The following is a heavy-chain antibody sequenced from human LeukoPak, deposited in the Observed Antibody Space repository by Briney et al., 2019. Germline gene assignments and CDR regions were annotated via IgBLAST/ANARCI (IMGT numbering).Heavy chain of an antibody. D-gene: IGHD3-3*01. V-gene: IGHV4-30-4*08. J-gene: IGHJ1*01. CDR2: IYYSGST. CDR1: GYFISSGYY. Sequence: SETLSLTCGVSGYFISSGYYWSWIRQPPGKGLEWIGYIYYSGSTYYNPSLKSRVTISVGTSKNQFSLKLSSVTAADTAVYYCARSSYYDFWSGYQYFQHWGQGTLVTVSS. CDR3: ARSSYYDFWSGYQYFQH.